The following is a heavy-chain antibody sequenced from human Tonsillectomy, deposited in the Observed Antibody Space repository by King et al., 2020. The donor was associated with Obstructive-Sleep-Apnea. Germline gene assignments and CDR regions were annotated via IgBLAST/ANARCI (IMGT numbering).Heavy chain of an antibody. CDR2: LSYDGSNK. CDR3: ARDKDDFAIAFDI. D-gene: IGHD3-3*01. Sequence: QLVQSGGGVVQPGRSLRLSCAASGFTFSSYAMHWVRQAPDKGLEGVAVLSYDGSNKYYADSVKGRFTISRDNSKNTLYLQMNSLGAEDTAVYYCARDKDDFAIAFDIWGQGTMVTVSS. CDR1: GFTFSSYA. J-gene: IGHJ3*02. V-gene: IGHV3-30*04.